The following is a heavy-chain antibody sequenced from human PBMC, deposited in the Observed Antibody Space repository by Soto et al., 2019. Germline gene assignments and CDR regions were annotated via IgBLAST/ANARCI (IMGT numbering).Heavy chain of an antibody. V-gene: IGHV4-39*01. Sequence: QLQLQESGPGLVKPSETLSLTCTVSGGSISSSSYYWGWIRQPPGKGLEWIGSIYYSGSTYYNPSLQSRVTISVDTSKNQFSLKLSSVTAADTAVYYCARLTGHSGSYLYYWGQGTLVTVSS. CDR1: GGSISSSSYY. CDR3: ARLTGHSGSYLYY. J-gene: IGHJ4*02. CDR2: IYYSGST. D-gene: IGHD1-26*01.